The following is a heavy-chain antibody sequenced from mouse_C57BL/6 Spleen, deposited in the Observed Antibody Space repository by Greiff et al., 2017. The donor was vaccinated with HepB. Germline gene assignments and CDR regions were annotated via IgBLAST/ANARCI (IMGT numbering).Heavy chain of an antibody. J-gene: IGHJ2*01. CDR1: GFSLTSYG. V-gene: IGHV2-5*01. CDR2: IWRGGST. Sequence: VKLVESGPGLVQPSQSLSITCTVSGFSLTSYGVHWVRQSPGKGLEWLGVIWRGGSTDYNAAFMSRLSITKDNSKSQVFFKMNSLQADDTAIYYCAKNYYGSSYSLDYWGQGTTLTVSS. CDR3: AKNYYGSSYSLDY. D-gene: IGHD1-1*01.